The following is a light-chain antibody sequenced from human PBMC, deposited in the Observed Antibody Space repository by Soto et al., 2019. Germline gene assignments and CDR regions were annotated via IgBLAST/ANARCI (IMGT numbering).Light chain of an antibody. J-gene: IGLJ1*01. V-gene: IGLV2-14*03. CDR1: SVDVGGFEY. CDR3: SSYTSSNTYV. CDR2: DVN. Sequence: QSVLTQPASVSGSPGQSIAISCTGTSVDVGGFEYVSWYQQHPGKVPNLMIYDVNNRPSGVSNRFSGSKSGNTASLTISGLQAEDEADYFCSSYTSSNTYVFGTGTKVTVL.